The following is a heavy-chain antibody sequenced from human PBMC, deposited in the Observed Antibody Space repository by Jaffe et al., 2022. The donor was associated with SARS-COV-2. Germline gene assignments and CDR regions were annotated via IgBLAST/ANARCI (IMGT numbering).Heavy chain of an antibody. J-gene: IGHJ4*02. Sequence: EVQLVESGGGLVQPGGSLRLSCAASGFTFSSYSMNWVRQAPGKGLEWVSYISSSSSTIYYADSVKGRFTISRDNAKNSLYLQMNSLRDEDTAVYYCASDSSGYYYAGFKPDYWGQGTLVTVSS. D-gene: IGHD3-22*01. CDR3: ASDSSGYYYAGFKPDY. CDR1: GFTFSSYS. V-gene: IGHV3-48*02. CDR2: ISSSSSTI.